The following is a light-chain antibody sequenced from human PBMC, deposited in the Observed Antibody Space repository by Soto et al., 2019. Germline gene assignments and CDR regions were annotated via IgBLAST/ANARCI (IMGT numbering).Light chain of an antibody. CDR3: QQHGSSPPT. CDR1: QSVTGSY. J-gene: IGKJ1*01. CDR2: GAS. V-gene: IGKV3-20*01. Sequence: EIVLTQSPGTLSLSPGEGATLSCRASQSVTGSYLAWYQQKPGQAPRLLIYGASTRATGIPDRFSGSGSGTDFTLTISRPEPEDFAVYCCQQHGSSPPTFGQGTKV.